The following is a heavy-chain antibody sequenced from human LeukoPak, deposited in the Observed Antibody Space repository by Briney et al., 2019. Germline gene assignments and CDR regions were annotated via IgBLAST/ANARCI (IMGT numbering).Heavy chain of an antibody. J-gene: IGHJ4*02. V-gene: IGHV3-21*01. CDR2: MSSGGTYI. CDR1: GFTFSNHA. Sequence: PGGSLRLSCTASGFTFSNHAMTWVRQAPGKGLEWVSSMSSGGTYIYYAGSVRGRFTISRDNAKNSLYLVMNSLRAEDTATYYCARDRPTGASRVFVVQWGQGTLVTVSS. CDR3: ARDRPTGASRVFVVQ. D-gene: IGHD2-15*01.